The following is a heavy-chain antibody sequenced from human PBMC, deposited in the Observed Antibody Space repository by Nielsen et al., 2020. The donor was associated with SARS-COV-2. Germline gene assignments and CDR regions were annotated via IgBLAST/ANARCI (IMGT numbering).Heavy chain of an antibody. CDR3: ARVLLSSRPDV. D-gene: IGHD3-10*01. CDR1: GFTFDFYA. Sequence: GGSLRLSCAASGFTFDFYAMSWVRQAPGKGLEWVSGISGSGRDTYYADSVKGRFTISRDNSKNTLYLQMNSLRAEDTAVYYCARVLLSSRPDVWGQGTTVTVSS. V-gene: IGHV3-23*01. CDR2: ISGSGRDT. J-gene: IGHJ6*02.